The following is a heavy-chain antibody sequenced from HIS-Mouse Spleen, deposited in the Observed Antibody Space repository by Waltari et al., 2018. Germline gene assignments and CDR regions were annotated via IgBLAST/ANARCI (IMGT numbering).Heavy chain of an antibody. J-gene: IGHJ4*02. CDR1: GFTFSGSA. V-gene: IGHV3-73*01. CDR2: IRSKANSYAT. CDR3: TGGSWSGYYFDY. Sequence: VQPGGSLKLSCAASGFTFSGSAMHWVRQASGKGLEWVGRIRSKANSYATAYAASVKGRFTISRDDSKNTAYLQMNSLKTEDTAVYYCTGGSWSGYYFDYWDQGTLVTVSS. D-gene: IGHD3-3*01.